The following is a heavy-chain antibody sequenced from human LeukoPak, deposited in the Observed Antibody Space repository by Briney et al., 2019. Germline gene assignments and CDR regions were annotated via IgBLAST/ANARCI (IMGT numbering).Heavy chain of an antibody. CDR3: ARRVRRLLWFGESGFDI. CDR1: GYSFTSYW. D-gene: IGHD3-10*01. Sequence: PGESLKISCKGSGYSFTSYWIGWVRQMPGKGLEWMGIIYPGDSDTRYSLSFQGQVTISADKSISTAYLQWSSLKASDTAMYYCARRVRRLLWFGESGFDIWGQGTMVTVSS. J-gene: IGHJ3*02. CDR2: IYPGDSDT. V-gene: IGHV5-51*01.